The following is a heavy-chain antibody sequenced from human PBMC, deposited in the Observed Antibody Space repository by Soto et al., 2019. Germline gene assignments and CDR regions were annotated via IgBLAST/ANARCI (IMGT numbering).Heavy chain of an antibody. CDR3: ARHSISRYYYYYYMDV. CDR2: IYPGDSDT. V-gene: IGHV5-51*01. J-gene: IGHJ6*03. CDR1: GYSFTSYW. Sequence: GESLKISCKGSGYSFTSYWIGWVRQMPGKGLEWMGIIYPGDSDTRYSPSFQGQVTISADKSISTAYLQWSSLKASDTAMYYCARHSISRYYYYYYMDVWGKGTTVTVSS. D-gene: IGHD6-6*01.